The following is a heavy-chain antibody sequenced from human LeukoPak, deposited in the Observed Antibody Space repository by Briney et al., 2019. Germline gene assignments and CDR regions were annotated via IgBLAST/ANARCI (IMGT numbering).Heavy chain of an antibody. J-gene: IGHJ6*02. CDR2: INHSGST. D-gene: IGHD1-20*01. CDR3: ARGPAITGTSDYYYYYGMDV. CDR1: GGSSSGYY. V-gene: IGHV4-34*01. Sequence: SETLSLTCAVYGGSSSGYYWSWIRQPPGKGLEWIGEINHSGSTNYNPSLKSRVTISVDTSKNQFSLKLSSVTAADTAVYYCARGPAITGTSDYYYYYGMDVWGQGTTVTVSS.